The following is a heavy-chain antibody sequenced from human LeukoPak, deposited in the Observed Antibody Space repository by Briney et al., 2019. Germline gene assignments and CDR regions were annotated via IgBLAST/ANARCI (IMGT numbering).Heavy chain of an antibody. CDR1: GGSFSGYY. CDR2: INHSGST. CDR3: ARMGALNDAFDI. D-gene: IGHD2-8*01. J-gene: IGHJ3*02. Sequence: SETLSLTCAVYGGSFSGYYWSWIRQPPGKGLEWIGEINHSGSTNYNPSLKSRVTISVDTSKNQFSLKLSSVTAADTAVYYCARMGALNDAFDIWGQGTMATVSS. V-gene: IGHV4-34*01.